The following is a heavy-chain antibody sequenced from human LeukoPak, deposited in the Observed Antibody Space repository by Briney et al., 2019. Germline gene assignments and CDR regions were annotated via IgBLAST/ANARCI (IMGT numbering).Heavy chain of an antibody. J-gene: IGHJ4*02. D-gene: IGHD1-26*01. CDR3: ARAGYSRFVDDLDY. Sequence: ASVKVSCKASGYIFTNYGINWVRQAPGQGLEWMGWISAYNGNTKYTQKLQDRVTMTTDSSTSTAYMELKTLRSDDTAVCFCARAGYSRFVDDLDYWGQGTLVIVSS. CDR2: ISAYNGNT. CDR1: GYIFTNYG. V-gene: IGHV1-18*01.